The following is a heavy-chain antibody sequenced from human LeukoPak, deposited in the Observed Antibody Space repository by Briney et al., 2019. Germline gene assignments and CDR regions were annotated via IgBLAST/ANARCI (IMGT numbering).Heavy chain of an antibody. V-gene: IGHV3-30*04. CDR2: SSYDGSIE. D-gene: IGHD6-19*01. CDR3: AKDHGSGWFPRYFDY. CDR1: GFTFSKYA. Sequence: GRSLRLSCAASGFTFSKYAMHWVRQAPGKGLEWVAVSSYDGSIEYYADSVKGRFTISRDNSKNTLYLQMNSLRAEDTAVYYCAKDHGSGWFPRYFDYWGQGTLVTVSS. J-gene: IGHJ4*02.